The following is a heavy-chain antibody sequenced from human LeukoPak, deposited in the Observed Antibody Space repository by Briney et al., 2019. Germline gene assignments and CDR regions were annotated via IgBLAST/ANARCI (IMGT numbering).Heavy chain of an antibody. D-gene: IGHD5-18*01. CDR2: IYYSGST. Sequence: SGTLSLTCTVSGGSISHYYWGWIRQPPGKGLEWIGSIYYSGSTYYNPSLKSRVTISVDTSKNQFSLKLSSMTAADTAVYYCARYTAMVNDAFDIWGQGTMVTVSS. CDR1: GGSISHYY. V-gene: IGHV4-39*01. CDR3: ARYTAMVNDAFDI. J-gene: IGHJ3*02.